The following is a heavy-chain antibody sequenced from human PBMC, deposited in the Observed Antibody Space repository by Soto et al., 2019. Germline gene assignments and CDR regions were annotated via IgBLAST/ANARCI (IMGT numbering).Heavy chain of an antibody. CDR1: GFTFASHA. V-gene: IGHV3-23*01. CDR2: VSGSAGRT. D-gene: IGHD6-13*01. Sequence: EVQLLESGGGLVQPGGSLRLSCAASGFTFASHAMSWVRQPPGKGLEWVSVVSGSAGRTYYANSVKGRFTISRDNSKNTLYLQMNSLRVEDTAIYYCAKEVGMAGTDNRGDFDYWGQGTLVTVSS. CDR3: AKEVGMAGTDNRGDFDY. J-gene: IGHJ4*02.